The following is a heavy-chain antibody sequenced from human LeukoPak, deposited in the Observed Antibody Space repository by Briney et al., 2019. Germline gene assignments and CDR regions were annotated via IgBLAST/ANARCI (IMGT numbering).Heavy chain of an antibody. Sequence: GGSLRLSCVASGFTFSNYYMTWVRQAPGKGLEWVANVRQDGKYKPYLDAVKGRFTTSRDNAKKSLYLQMNSLRAEDTAVYYCAKCGSYGNWFDPWGQGTLVTVSS. D-gene: IGHD1-26*01. V-gene: IGHV3-7*01. CDR1: GFTFSNYY. J-gene: IGHJ5*02. CDR3: AKCGSYGNWFDP. CDR2: VRQDGKYK.